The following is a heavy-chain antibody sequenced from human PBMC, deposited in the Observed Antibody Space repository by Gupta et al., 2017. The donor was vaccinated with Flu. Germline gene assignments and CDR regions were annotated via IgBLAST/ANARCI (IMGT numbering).Heavy chain of an antibody. CDR1: GGSFSGYY. J-gene: IGHJ6*02. CDR3: ARGNYYGSGSYYKTRYYYYGMDV. V-gene: IGHV4-34*01. CDR2: INHSGST. D-gene: IGHD3-10*01. Sequence: QVQLQQWGAGLLKPSETLSLTCAVYGGSFSGYYWSWIRKPPGKGLEWIGEINHSGSTNYNPSLKSRVTISVDTSKNQFSLKLSSVTAADTAVYYCARGNYYGSGSYYKTRYYYYGMDVWGQGTTVTVSS.